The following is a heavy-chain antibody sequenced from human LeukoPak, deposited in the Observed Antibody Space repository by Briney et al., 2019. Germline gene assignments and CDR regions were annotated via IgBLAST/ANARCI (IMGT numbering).Heavy chain of an antibody. CDR3: ARDGVPTTTYYYGSGILFDY. CDR1: GFTFGRYE. J-gene: IGHJ4*02. D-gene: IGHD3-10*01. Sequence: GGSLRLSCAASGFTFGRYEMNWVRQAPGKGLEWVSYISGSGTTIYYADSVKGRFTVSRDNAKNSLYLQMNSLRAEDTAVYYCARDGVPTTTYYYGSGILFDYWGQGTLVTVSS. V-gene: IGHV3-48*03. CDR2: ISGSGTTI.